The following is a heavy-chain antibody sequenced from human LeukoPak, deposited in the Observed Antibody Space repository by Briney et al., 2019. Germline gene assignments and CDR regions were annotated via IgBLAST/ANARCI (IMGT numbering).Heavy chain of an antibody. J-gene: IGHJ5*02. CDR3: ARDPRWLTPDCTSTSCYENYFDP. CDR1: GYSISSGYQ. CDR2: IYHSGSA. V-gene: IGHV4-38-2*02. Sequence: SETLSLTCGVSGYSISSGYQWAWIRQSPGKGLEWIGSIYHSGSAHYNPSLKSRVTISVETSKNQFSLNMYSVTAADSAVYYCARDPRWLTPDCTSTSCYENYFDPWGQGTLVTVSS. D-gene: IGHD2-2*01.